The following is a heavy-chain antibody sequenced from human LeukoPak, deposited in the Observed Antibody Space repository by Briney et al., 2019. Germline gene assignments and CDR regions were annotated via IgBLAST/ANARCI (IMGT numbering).Heavy chain of an antibody. D-gene: IGHD3-22*01. Sequence: ASVKVSCKVSGYTLTELSMHWVRQAPGKGLEWMGGFDPEDGETIYAQKFQGRVTMTEDTSTDTAYMELSSLRSEDTAVYYCATYGNYYDSSGPLDYWGQGTLVTVSS. J-gene: IGHJ4*02. CDR2: FDPEDGET. CDR3: ATYGNYYDSSGPLDY. CDR1: GYTLTELS. V-gene: IGHV1-24*01.